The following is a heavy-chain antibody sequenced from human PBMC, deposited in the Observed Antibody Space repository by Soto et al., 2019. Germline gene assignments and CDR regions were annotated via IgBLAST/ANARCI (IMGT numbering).Heavy chain of an antibody. D-gene: IGHD6-19*01. CDR1: GDSVSSNAAS. CDR3: ARGDSSGWARFFDY. V-gene: IGHV6-1*01. CDR2: TYFRSKWYN. J-gene: IGHJ4*02. Sequence: PSQPLSLTCAISGDSVSSNAASWNWIRQSPSRGLEWLGRTYFRSKWYNDYAVSVKSRIIINPDTSNNQFSLKVTSVTAADTAVYYCARGDSSGWARFFDYWGQGILVTVSS.